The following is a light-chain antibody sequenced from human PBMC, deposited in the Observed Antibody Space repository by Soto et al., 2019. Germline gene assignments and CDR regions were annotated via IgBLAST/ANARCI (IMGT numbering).Light chain of an antibody. Sequence: EIVMTQSPATLSVSPGERATLSCRASQSISSSLAWYQHKPGQAPRLLIYGASTRATGIPARFSGSGSGTEFTLTISSLQSEDFAVYFCQQYSNWPPVTFGQGTKVDI. CDR1: QSISSS. J-gene: IGKJ1*01. CDR3: QQYSNWPPVT. V-gene: IGKV3-15*01. CDR2: GAS.